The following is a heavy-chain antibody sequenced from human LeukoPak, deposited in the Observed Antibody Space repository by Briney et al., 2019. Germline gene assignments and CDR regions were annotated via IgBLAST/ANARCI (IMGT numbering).Heavy chain of an antibody. Sequence: PSETLSLTCTVSGDSISSSSYSWGWIRQPPGKGLEWIGSIYYSGSTYYNPSLKSRVTISVDTSKNQFSLKLSSVTAADTAVYYCAGGDYGEHAFDIWGQGTMVTVSS. D-gene: IGHD4-17*01. CDR1: GDSISSSSYS. CDR3: AGGDYGEHAFDI. V-gene: IGHV4-39*01. J-gene: IGHJ3*02. CDR2: IYYSGST.